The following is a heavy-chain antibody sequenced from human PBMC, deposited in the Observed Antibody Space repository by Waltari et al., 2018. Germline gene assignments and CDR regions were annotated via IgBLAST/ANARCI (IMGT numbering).Heavy chain of an antibody. CDR1: GFTFSRFG. V-gene: IGHV3-33*01. D-gene: IGHD2-15*01. J-gene: IGHJ4*02. Sequence: QVQLVESGGGVVQPGRSLRLSLAASGFTFSRFGMHWVRQAPGKGLEWVAVIWHDGSNEYYVDSVKGRFTISRDNSKNTLYLQMNSLRAEDSAVYYCASQSTTLFDYWGQGTLVTVSS. CDR3: ASQSTTLFDY. CDR2: IWHDGSNE.